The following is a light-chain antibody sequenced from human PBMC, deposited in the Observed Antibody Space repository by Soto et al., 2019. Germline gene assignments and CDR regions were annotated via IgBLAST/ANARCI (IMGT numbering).Light chain of an antibody. CDR1: QGISSY. V-gene: IGKV1-9*01. Sequence: IQLTQSPSSLSASVGDRVTITCRASQGISSYLAWYQQKPGKAPKLLIYAASTLQSGVPSRFSGSGSGTDFTLTISSLHPEDFATYYCQQLNSYPPQYTFGQGTKLEIK. CDR2: AAS. J-gene: IGKJ2*01. CDR3: QQLNSYPPQYT.